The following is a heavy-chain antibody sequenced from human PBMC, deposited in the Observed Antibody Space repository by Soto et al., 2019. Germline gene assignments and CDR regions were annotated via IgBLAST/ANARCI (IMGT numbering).Heavy chain of an antibody. V-gene: IGHV1-69*13. J-gene: IGHJ3*02. CDR2: IIPIFGTA. D-gene: IGHD2-15*01. CDR3: ARDLRWAFDI. Sequence: GSSVKVSCNASGGTFSSYAISWVRQAPGQGLEWTGGIIPIFGTANYAQKFQGRVTITADESTSTAYMELSSLRSEDTAVYYCARDLRWAFDIWGQGTMVTVSS. CDR1: GGTFSSYA.